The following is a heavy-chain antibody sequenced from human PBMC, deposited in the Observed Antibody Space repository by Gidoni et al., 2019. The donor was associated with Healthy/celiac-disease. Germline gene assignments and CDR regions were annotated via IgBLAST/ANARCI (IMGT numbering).Heavy chain of an antibody. CDR2: ISAYNG. CDR3: ARDQDGTLDY. J-gene: IGHJ4*02. D-gene: IGHD1-1*01. V-gene: IGHV1-18*01. Sequence: QVQLVQSGAEVKKPGASVKVSCKASGYTFTSYGISWVRQAPGQGLEWMGWISAYNGNTSTSTAYMELRSLRSDDTAVYYCARDQDGTLDYWGQGTLVTVSS. CDR1: GYTFTSYG.